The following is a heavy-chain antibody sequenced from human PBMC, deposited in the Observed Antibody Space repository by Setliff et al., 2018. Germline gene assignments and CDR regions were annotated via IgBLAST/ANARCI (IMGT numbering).Heavy chain of an antibody. Sequence: GASVKVSCKAFGYTFTRYAIHWVRQAPGQRPEWMGWINAANGNTKYSGEFQGRVTITSDTSATTSYLELSSLRSEDVSIYYCARMAGSCGPTNCYGHLDYWGQGTLVTVSS. V-gene: IGHV1-3*03. J-gene: IGHJ4*02. D-gene: IGHD2-2*01. CDR3: ARMAGSCGPTNCYGHLDY. CDR2: INAANGNT. CDR1: GYTFTRYA.